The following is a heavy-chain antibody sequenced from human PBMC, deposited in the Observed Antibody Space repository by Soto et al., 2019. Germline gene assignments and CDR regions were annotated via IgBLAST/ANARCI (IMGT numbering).Heavy chain of an antibody. Sequence: ASVKVSCKASGYTFTSYDINWVRQATGQGLEWMGWMNPNSGNTGYAQKFQGRVTMTRNASISTAYMELSSLRSEDTAVYYCARATRYCSSTSCRGNHYYYYYMDVWGKGTTVIVSS. D-gene: IGHD2-2*01. CDR3: ARATRYCSSTSCRGNHYYYYYMDV. J-gene: IGHJ6*03. CDR2: MNPNSGNT. CDR1: GYTFTSYD. V-gene: IGHV1-8*02.